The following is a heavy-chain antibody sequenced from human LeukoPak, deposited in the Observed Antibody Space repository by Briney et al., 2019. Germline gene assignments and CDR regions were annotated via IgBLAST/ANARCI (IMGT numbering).Heavy chain of an antibody. J-gene: IGHJ4*02. CDR3: TTAIQLWPYFDY. V-gene: IGHV3-15*01. D-gene: IGHD5-18*01. Sequence: KPGGSLRLSCAASEFTFTNAWMNWVRQAPGKGLEWVGRIKSKTDGGATDYAAPVKGRFTISRDDSKNTLYLQMNSLKTEDTAVYYCTTAIQLWPYFDYWGRGTLVTVSS. CDR2: IKSKTDGGAT. CDR1: EFTFTNAW.